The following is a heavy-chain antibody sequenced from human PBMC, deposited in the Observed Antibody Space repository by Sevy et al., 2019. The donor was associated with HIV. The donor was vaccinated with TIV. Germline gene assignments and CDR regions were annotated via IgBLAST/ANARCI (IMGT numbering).Heavy chain of an antibody. CDR3: ARSNPYYDFWSGYMTSGYFDF. CDR1: GDSISSSSYY. V-gene: IGHV4-39*01. Sequence: SETLSLTCIVSGDSISSSSYYWGWIRQPPGKGLEWIASICYSGNKYYNPSLKSRTTMSIDTSKTQSFLTLNSMTATDAAVYYCARSNPYYDFWSGYMTSGYFDFWGPGTLVTVSS. CDR2: ICYSGNK. D-gene: IGHD3-3*01. J-gene: IGHJ4*02.